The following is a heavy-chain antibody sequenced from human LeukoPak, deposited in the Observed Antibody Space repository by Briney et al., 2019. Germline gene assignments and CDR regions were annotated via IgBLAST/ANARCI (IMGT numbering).Heavy chain of an antibody. CDR2: IWYDGSNK. CDR3: ARGGYRSSTSCPHYYYGMDV. Sequence: GGSLRLSCAASGCTFSSYGMHWVRQAPGKGLEWVAVIWYDGSNKYYADSVKGRFTISRDNSKNTLYLQMNSLRAEDTAVYYCARGGYRSSTSCPHYYYGMDVWGQGTTVTVSS. CDR1: GCTFSSYG. D-gene: IGHD2-2*01. V-gene: IGHV3-33*01. J-gene: IGHJ6*02.